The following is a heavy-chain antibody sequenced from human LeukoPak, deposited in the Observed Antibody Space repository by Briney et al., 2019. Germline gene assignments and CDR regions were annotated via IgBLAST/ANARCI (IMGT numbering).Heavy chain of an antibody. CDR2: IYYSGST. D-gene: IGHD6-19*01. V-gene: IGHV4-39*01. Sequence: SETLSLTCTVSGGSISSSSYYWGWIRQPPGKGLEWIGSIYYSGSTYYNPSLKSRVTISVDTSKNQFSLKLSSVTAADTAVYYCARGASIAVAEPFDYWGQGTLVTVSS. CDR1: GGSISSSSYY. J-gene: IGHJ4*02. CDR3: ARGASIAVAEPFDY.